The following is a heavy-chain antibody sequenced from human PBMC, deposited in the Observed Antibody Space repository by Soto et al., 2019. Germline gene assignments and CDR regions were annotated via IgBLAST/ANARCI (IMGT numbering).Heavy chain of an antibody. V-gene: IGHV1-24*01. CDR2: FDPEDGET. CDR3: ATDEFSRYCSSTSCYSAGLWVY. Sequence: ASVKVSCKVSGYTLTELSMHWVRQAPGKGLEWMGGFDPEDGETIYAQKFQGRVTMTEDTSTDTAYMELSSLRSEDTAVYYCATDEFSRYCSSTSCYSAGLWVYWGQGTLVTVSS. D-gene: IGHD2-2*01. CDR1: GYTLTELS. J-gene: IGHJ4*02.